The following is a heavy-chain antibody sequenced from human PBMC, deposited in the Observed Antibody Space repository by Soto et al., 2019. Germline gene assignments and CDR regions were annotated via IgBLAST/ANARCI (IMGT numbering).Heavy chain of an antibody. Sequence: ASVKVSCKASGYTFTNYYMHWVRQAPGQGLEWMGVIHYSGATPTYAQKFQGRVTMARDTSTSTVYVELSSLTSEDTAVYYCARGGKDLATIGSFDCWGQGTRVTVSS. CDR3: ARGGKDLATIGSFDC. J-gene: IGHJ4*02. CDR2: IHYSGATP. CDR1: GYTFTNYY. D-gene: IGHD3-16*01. V-gene: IGHV1-46*01.